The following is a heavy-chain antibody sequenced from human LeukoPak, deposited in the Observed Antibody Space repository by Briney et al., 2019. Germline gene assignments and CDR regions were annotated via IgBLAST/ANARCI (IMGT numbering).Heavy chain of an antibody. CDR3: ARVRGDFETD. CDR1: GGSISSYY. CDR2: RYYSGST. D-gene: IGHD3-16*01. J-gene: IGHJ1*01. V-gene: IGHV4-59*01. Sequence: SETLSLTCSVSGGSISSYYWTWIRQPPGKGLEWIGYRYYSGSTPYNPSLKSRVTISVDTSKSQFSLKLISVTAADTAIYYCARVRGDFETDWGQGTLVTVPS.